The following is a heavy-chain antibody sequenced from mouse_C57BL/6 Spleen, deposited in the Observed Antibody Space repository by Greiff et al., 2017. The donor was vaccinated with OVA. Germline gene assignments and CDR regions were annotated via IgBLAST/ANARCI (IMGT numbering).Heavy chain of an antibody. V-gene: IGHV1-59*01. Sequence: QVQLQQSGAELVRPGTSVKLSCKASGYTFTSYWMHWVKQRPGQGLEWIGVIDPSDSYTNYNQKFKGKATLTVDTSSSTAYMQLSSLTSEDSAVYYCARAGAYYSNPDAMDYWGQGTSVTVSS. CDR1: GYTFTSYW. D-gene: IGHD2-5*01. CDR3: ARAGAYYSNPDAMDY. J-gene: IGHJ4*01. CDR2: IDPSDSYT.